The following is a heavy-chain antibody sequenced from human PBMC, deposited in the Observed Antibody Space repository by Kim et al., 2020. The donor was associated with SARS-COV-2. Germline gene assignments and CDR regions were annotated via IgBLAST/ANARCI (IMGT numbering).Heavy chain of an antibody. CDR3: GRGEGLTWPIGTY. CDR1: GGSLSGYH. J-gene: IGHJ4*02. Sequence: SETLSLTCAVSGGSLSGYHWYWIRQPPGKGLEWIGEVNESGVTSYSPSVRGRVSISVDTSKKHLLLTLTSLSAADTGVYYCGRGEGLTWPIGTYWGQGTLVTVSS. CDR2: VNESGVT. V-gene: IGHV4-34*01. D-gene: IGHD3-10*01.